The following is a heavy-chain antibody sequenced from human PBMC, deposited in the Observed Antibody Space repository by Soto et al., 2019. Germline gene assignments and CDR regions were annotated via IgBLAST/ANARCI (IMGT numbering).Heavy chain of an antibody. CDR2: IKSKTDGGAT. CDR3: TTAGTWIQLWHALYYFDY. Sequence: PGGSLRLSCAASGFTFSNAWMSWVRQAPGKGPEWVGRIKSKTDGGATDYAAPVKGRFTISRDDSKNTLYLQMNSLKTEDTAVYYCTTAGTWIQLWHALYYFDYWGQGTLVTVSS. D-gene: IGHD5-18*01. J-gene: IGHJ4*02. CDR1: GFTFSNAW. V-gene: IGHV3-15*01.